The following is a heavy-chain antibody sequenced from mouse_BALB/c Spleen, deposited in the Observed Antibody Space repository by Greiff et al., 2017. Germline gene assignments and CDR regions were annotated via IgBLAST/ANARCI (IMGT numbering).Heavy chain of an antibody. CDR1: GFTFSNYW. J-gene: IGHJ4*01. D-gene: IGHD2-4*01. Sequence: EVQGVESGGGLVQPGGSMKLSCVASGFTFSNYWMNWVRQSPEKGLEWVAEIRLKSNNYATHYAESVKGRFTISRDDSKSSVYLQMNNLRAEDTGIYYCTRPFYYDYEGYAMDYWGQGTSVTVSS. CDR2: IRLKSNNYAT. V-gene: IGHV6-6*02. CDR3: TRPFYYDYEGYAMDY.